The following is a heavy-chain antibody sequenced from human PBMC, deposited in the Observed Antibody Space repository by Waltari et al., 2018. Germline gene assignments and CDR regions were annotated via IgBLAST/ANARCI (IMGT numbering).Heavy chain of an antibody. Sequence: QLQLQESGPGLVTPSGTLSLTCAVSGDSMSNTDCWSWVRQPPGKGLEWIGQVRGDGRTNYNPSVASRVTISLDTSTDQCSLKVTSATAADTAIYYCARDRGRGLYLDSWGQGMLVTVSS. J-gene: IGHJ4*02. D-gene: IGHD2-15*01. CDR1: GDSMSNTDC. CDR2: VRGDGRT. CDR3: ARDRGRGLYLDS. V-gene: IGHV4-4*02.